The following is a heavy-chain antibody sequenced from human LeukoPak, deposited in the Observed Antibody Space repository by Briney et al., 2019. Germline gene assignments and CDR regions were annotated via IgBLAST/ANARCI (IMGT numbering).Heavy chain of an antibody. Sequence: SGPTLVNPKQPLTLTCTFSGFSLSAIGVGVGWIRQPPGKALEWPALIYWADDKRYSPSLKSRLTITKDTSRNQVVLTMTNMDPVDTATYYCAHSAWRSSYFDYWGQGTLVTVSS. CDR1: GFSLSAIGVG. V-gene: IGHV2-5*02. J-gene: IGHJ4*02. CDR2: IYWADDK. CDR3: AHSAWRSSYFDY.